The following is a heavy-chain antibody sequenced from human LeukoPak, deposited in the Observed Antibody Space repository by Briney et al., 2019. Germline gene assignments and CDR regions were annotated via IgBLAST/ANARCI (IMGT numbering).Heavy chain of an antibody. D-gene: IGHD2-2*01. Sequence: SETLSLTCAVSGYSISSGYYWGWIRQPPGKGLEWIGSIYHSGSTNYNPSLKSRVTISVDTSKNQFSLKLSSVAAADTAVYYCARGRGIRYCSSTSCHGWFDPWGQGTLVTVSS. CDR2: IYHSGST. V-gene: IGHV4-38-2*01. CDR1: GYSISSGYY. J-gene: IGHJ5*02. CDR3: ARGRGIRYCSSTSCHGWFDP.